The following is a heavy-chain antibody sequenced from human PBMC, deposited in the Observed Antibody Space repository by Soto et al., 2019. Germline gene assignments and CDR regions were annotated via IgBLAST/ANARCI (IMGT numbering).Heavy chain of an antibody. J-gene: IGHJ6*02. CDR3: ARKNSGSYLHYYYYGMHV. V-gene: IGHV4-59*01. CDR2: IYYSGST. Sequence: PSETLSLTCTVSGGSISSYYWSWIRQPPGKGLEWIGYIYYSGSTNYNPSLKSRVTISVDTSKNQFSLKLSSVTAADTAVYYCARKNSGSYLHYYYYGMHVWGQGTTVTVSS. D-gene: IGHD1-26*01. CDR1: GGSISSYY.